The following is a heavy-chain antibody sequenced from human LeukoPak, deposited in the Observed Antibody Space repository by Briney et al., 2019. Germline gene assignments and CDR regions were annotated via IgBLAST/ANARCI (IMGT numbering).Heavy chain of an antibody. D-gene: IGHD5-24*01. CDR2: ISYDGSNK. V-gene: IGHV3-30*18. J-gene: IGHJ4*02. Sequence: GGSLRLSCAASGFTFSSYGMHWVRQAPGKGLEWAAVISYDGSNKYYADSVKGRFTISRDNSKNTLYLQMNSLRAEDTAVYYCAKDGRRDGYNLYYFDYWGQGTLVTVSS. CDR3: AKDGRRDGYNLYYFDY. CDR1: GFTFSSYG.